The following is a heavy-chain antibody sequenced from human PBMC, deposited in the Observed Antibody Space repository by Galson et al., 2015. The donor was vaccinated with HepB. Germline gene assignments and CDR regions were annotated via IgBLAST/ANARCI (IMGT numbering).Heavy chain of an antibody. D-gene: IGHD1-26*01. J-gene: IGHJ4*02. CDR1: GFTFSSYG. CDR3: AKERGAAEWEPNYGCFDY. V-gene: IGHV3-30*18. CDR2: ISYDGSNK. Sequence: SLRLSCAASGFTFSSYGMHWVRQAPGKGLEWVAVISYDGSNKYYADSVKGRFTISRDNSKNTLYLQMNSLRAEDTAVYYCAKERGAAEWEPNYGCFDYWGQGTLVTVSS.